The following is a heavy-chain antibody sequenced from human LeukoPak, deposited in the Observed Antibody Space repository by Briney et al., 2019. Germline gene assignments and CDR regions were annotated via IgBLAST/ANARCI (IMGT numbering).Heavy chain of an antibody. CDR3: ARGHDDFDWLFPPSYYYYMDV. D-gene: IGHD3-9*01. Sequence: PSETLSLTCTVSGGSISSYYWSWIRQPAGKGLEWIGRIYSSGSTNYNPSLKSRVTISVDTSKNQFSLKLSSVTAADTAVYYCARGHDDFDWLFPPSYYYYMDVWGKGTTVTVSS. CDR2: IYSSGST. J-gene: IGHJ6*03. V-gene: IGHV4-4*07. CDR1: GGSISSYY.